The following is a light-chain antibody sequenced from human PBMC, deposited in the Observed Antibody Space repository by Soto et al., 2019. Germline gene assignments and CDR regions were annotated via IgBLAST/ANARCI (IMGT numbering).Light chain of an antibody. CDR2: EVT. Sequence: QSALTQPPSASGSPGQSLTISCTGTSSDVGGYNYVSWYQQRPGKAPKLVIYEVTKRPSGVPDRFSGSKSGSTAPLTVSGLQADDEAEYYCASYAGTKLFVFGSGTKVTVL. V-gene: IGLV2-8*01. CDR3: ASYAGTKLFV. J-gene: IGLJ1*01. CDR1: SSDVGGYNY.